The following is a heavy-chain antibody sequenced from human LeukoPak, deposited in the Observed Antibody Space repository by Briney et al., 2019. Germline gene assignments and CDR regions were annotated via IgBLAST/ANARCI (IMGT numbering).Heavy chain of an antibody. J-gene: IGHJ4*02. CDR3: ARSSPFDSSGYLFDY. V-gene: IGHV1-8*02. CDR2: MNPNSGNT. D-gene: IGHD3-22*01. CDR1: GYTFTSYD. Sequence: GASVKVSCKASGYTFTSYDINWVRQATGQGLEWMGWMNPNSGNTGYAQKFQGRVTMTRDTSTSTVYMELSSLRSEDTAVYYCARSSPFDSSGYLFDYWGQGTLVTVSS.